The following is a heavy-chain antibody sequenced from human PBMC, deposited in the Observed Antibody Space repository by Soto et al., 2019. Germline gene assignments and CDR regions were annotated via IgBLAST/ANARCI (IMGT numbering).Heavy chain of an antibody. J-gene: IGHJ6*02. CDR1: GGSISSGDYY. V-gene: IGHV4-30-4*01. CDR3: ARDLSRRADYGDYVRYYYYYYGMDV. Sequence: NPSETLSLTCTVSGGSISSGDYYWSWIRQPPGKGLEWIGYIYYSGSTYYNPSLKSRVTISVDTSKNQFSLKLSSVTAADTAVYYCARDLSRRADYGDYVRYYYYYYGMDVRGPGTTVTVSS. CDR2: IYYSGST. D-gene: IGHD4-17*01.